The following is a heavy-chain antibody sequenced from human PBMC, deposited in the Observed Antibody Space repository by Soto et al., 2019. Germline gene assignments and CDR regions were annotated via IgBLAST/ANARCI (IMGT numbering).Heavy chain of an antibody. V-gene: IGHV6-1*01. CDR2: TYYGSQWYS. D-gene: IGHD1-1*01. J-gene: IGHJ4*02. CDR3: ARNTNPWTLAS. Sequence: SQTLLLTGAISGDSVSSNRAAWNWFRQSPSRGLEWLGRTYYGSQWYSDYASSMKGRLIINSDTSKNQFSLQLNSVTPEDTAVYYCARNTNPWTLASWGQGTLVTVSS. CDR1: GDSVSSNRAA.